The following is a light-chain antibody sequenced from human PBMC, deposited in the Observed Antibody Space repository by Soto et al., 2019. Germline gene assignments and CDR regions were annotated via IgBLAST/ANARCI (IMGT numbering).Light chain of an antibody. V-gene: IGKV3-11*01. CDR1: QSVSGS. Sequence: PGEKATLCCMASQSVSGSLGWYQQKPGQAPRLLIYDASNRATGIPARFSGSGSGTDFTLTISSLQPDDSATYYCQHYSLYSPWTFGQGTKVDI. CDR2: DAS. J-gene: IGKJ1*01. CDR3: QHYSLYSPWT.